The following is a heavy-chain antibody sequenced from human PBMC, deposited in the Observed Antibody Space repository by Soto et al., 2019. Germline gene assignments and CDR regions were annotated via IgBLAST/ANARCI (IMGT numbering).Heavy chain of an antibody. J-gene: IGHJ4*02. CDR3: ASSSSWHIIDY. CDR1: GGPISSSGYY. D-gene: IGHD6-13*01. Sequence: LSLTCTVSGGPISSSGYYWGWIRQPPGKGLEWIGSIYHSGSTYYSPSLKSRVTMSVDTSKNQFSLTLSSVTAADTAVYYCASSSSWHIIDYWGQGILVTVSS. V-gene: IGHV4-39*01. CDR2: IYHSGST.